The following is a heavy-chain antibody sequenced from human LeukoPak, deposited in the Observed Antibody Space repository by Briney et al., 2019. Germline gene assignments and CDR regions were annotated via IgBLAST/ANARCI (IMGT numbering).Heavy chain of an antibody. D-gene: IGHD2-15*01. CDR3: ARGSVATPPSFNY. V-gene: IGHV3-30-3*01. Sequence: PGRSLRLSCAASGFTFSSYAMHWVRQAPGKGLEWVAVISYDGSNKYYADSVKGRFTISRDNSKNTLYLQMNSLRAEDTAFYYCARGSVATPPSFNYWGQGTLVTVSS. J-gene: IGHJ4*02. CDR2: ISYDGSNK. CDR1: GFTFSSYA.